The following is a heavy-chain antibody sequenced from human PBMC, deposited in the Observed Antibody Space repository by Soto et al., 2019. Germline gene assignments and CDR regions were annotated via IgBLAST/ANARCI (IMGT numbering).Heavy chain of an antibody. CDR1: GYTFTGYY. V-gene: IGHV1-2*04. D-gene: IGHD5-18*01. J-gene: IGHJ4*02. Sequence: WASVKVSCKASGYTFTGYYMHWVRQAPGQGLEWMGWINPNSGGTNYAQKFQGWVTMTRDTSISTAYMELSRLRSDDTAVYYCARGPQDTAMAMSVDYWGQGTLVTVSS. CDR3: ARGPQDTAMAMSVDY. CDR2: INPNSGGT.